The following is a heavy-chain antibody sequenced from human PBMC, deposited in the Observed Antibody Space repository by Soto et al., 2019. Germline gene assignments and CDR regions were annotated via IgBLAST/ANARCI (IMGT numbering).Heavy chain of an antibody. CDR2: IIPIFGTA. Sequence: QVQLVQSGAEVKKPGSSVKVSCKASGGTFSSYAISWVRQAPGQGLEWMGGIIPIFGTANYAQKFQGRVTITADESTSTAYMELSRVRSEDPAVYYCARESRYCSGGSCYFLPGIDYWGQGTLVTVSS. D-gene: IGHD2-15*01. CDR1: GGTFSSYA. J-gene: IGHJ4*02. CDR3: ARESRYCSGGSCYFLPGIDY. V-gene: IGHV1-69*12.